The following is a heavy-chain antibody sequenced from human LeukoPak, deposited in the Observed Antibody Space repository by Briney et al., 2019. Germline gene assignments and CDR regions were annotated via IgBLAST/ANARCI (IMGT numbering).Heavy chain of an antibody. CDR2: IYHSGST. V-gene: IGHV4-39*07. CDR1: GASIGSGTYY. J-gene: IGHJ3*02. Sequence: SETLSLTCTVSGASIGSGTYYWGWIRQPPGKGLEWIGNIYHSGSTYYNPSLKSQVTISVDTSKNQFSLKMSSVTAADTAVYYCARDLKLDGSSGYYAFDIWGQGTMVTVSS. CDR3: ARDLKLDGSSGYYAFDI. D-gene: IGHD3-22*01.